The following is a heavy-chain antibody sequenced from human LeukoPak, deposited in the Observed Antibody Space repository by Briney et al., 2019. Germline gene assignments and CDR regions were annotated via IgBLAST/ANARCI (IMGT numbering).Heavy chain of an antibody. Sequence: GGSLRLSCAASGFTVTSNYMSWVRQAPGKGLEWVSVIYSGGSTYYADSVKGRFTISRDNSKNTLYLQMNSLRAEDTAVYYCARARYYYMDVWGKGTTVTVSS. D-gene: IGHD6-6*01. J-gene: IGHJ6*03. V-gene: IGHV3-66*02. CDR2: IYSGGST. CDR3: ARARYYYMDV. CDR1: GFTVTSNY.